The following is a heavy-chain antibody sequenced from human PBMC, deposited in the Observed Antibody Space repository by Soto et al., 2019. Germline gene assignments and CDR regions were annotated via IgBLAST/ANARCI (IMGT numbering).Heavy chain of an antibody. CDR2: IIPIFGTA. D-gene: IGHD6-13*01. CDR3: AHFPAAGLYYFDY. CDR1: GGTFSSYA. Sequence: ASVKVSCKASGGTFSSYAISWVRQAPGQGLEWMGGIIPIFGTANYAQKFQGRVTITADESTSTAYMELSSPRSEDTAVYYCAHFPAAGLYYFDYWGQGTLVTVSS. J-gene: IGHJ4*02. V-gene: IGHV1-69*13.